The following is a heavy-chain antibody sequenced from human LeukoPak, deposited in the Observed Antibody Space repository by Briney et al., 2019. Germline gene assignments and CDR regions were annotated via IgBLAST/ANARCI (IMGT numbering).Heavy chain of an antibody. CDR2: INHSGST. J-gene: IGHJ6*02. CDR3: ARLNWNYYYYYGMDV. Sequence: SETLSLTCAVYGGSFSGYYWSWIRQPPGKGLEWIGEINHSGSTNYNPSLKSRVTISVDTSKNQFSLKLSSVTAADTAVYYCARLNWNYYYYYGMDVWGHGTTVTVSS. CDR1: GGSFSGYY. V-gene: IGHV4-34*01. D-gene: IGHD1-1*01.